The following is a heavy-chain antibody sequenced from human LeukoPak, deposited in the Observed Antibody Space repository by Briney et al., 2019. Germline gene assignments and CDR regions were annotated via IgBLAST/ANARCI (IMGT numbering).Heavy chain of an antibody. CDR3: ARTANGDFDY. CDR1: GGSISSGGYY. Sequence: SETLSLTCTVSGGSISSGGYYWSWIRQHPGKGLEWIGYIYYSGSTYYNPSLKSRVTISVDTSKNQFSLKLSSVTAADTAVYYCARTANGDFDYWGQGTLVTVSS. CDR2: IYYSGST. J-gene: IGHJ4*02. D-gene: IGHD4-17*01. V-gene: IGHV4-31*03.